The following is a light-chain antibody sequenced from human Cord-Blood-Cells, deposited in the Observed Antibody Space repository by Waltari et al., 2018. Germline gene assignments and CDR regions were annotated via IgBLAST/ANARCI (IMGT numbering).Light chain of an antibody. CDR1: QSVSSN. Sequence: EIVMTQSPATLSVSPGERATLSCRASQSVSSNLAWYQQKPGQAPRLLIYGASTRATGIPARFSGSGSGTEFTLTISSLQSEDFAVYYCQQYNNWPHARGYTFGQRTKLEIK. CDR2: GAS. J-gene: IGKJ2*01. V-gene: IGKV3-15*01. CDR3: QQYNNWPHARGYT.